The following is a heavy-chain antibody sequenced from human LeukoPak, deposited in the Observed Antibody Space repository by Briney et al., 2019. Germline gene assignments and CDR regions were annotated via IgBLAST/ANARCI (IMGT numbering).Heavy chain of an antibody. V-gene: IGHV3-13*05. Sequence: GGSLRLSCAASGFTFSSYDIHWVRQATGKGLEWVSAIGTAGDPNYPGSVKGRFTISRDNSKNTLYLQMNSLRAEDTAVYYCAKALAAAVDYWGQGTLVTVSS. CDR1: GFTFSSYD. J-gene: IGHJ4*02. D-gene: IGHD6-13*01. CDR3: AKALAAAVDY. CDR2: IGTAGDP.